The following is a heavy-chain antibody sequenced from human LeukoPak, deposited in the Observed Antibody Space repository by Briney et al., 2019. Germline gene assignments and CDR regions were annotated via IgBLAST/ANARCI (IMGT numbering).Heavy chain of an antibody. CDR1: GFTFSSYW. D-gene: IGHD1-1*01. CDR2: IKQDGSET. CDR3: ARDVQGAFDV. V-gene: IGHV3-7*01. J-gene: IGHJ3*01. Sequence: GGSLRLSCAASGFTFSSYWMGWVRQAPGKGLEWVANIKQDGSETDDVDSVRGRFTISGDNAKNSLYLQMNSLRAEDTAVYYCARDVQGAFDVWGQGTLVTVSS.